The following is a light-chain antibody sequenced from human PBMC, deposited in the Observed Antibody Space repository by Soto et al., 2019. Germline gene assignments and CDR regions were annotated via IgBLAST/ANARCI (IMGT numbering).Light chain of an antibody. CDR2: DAS. Sequence: EIVLTQSPATLSLSLGERATLSCRASQSVSSDLAWYQQKPGQAPRLLIYDASSRATGIPARFSGSGSGTDFTLTISSLEPEDFAVYYCQQRSDWLAITFGQGTRLEIK. CDR1: QSVSSD. V-gene: IGKV3-11*01. CDR3: QQRSDWLAIT. J-gene: IGKJ5*01.